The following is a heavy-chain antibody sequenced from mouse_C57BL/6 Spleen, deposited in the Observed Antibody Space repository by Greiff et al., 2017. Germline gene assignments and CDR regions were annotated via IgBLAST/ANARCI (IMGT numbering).Heavy chain of an antibody. D-gene: IGHD1-1*01. J-gene: IGHJ4*01. CDR1: GFTFSDYG. CDR3: ARPHYGSEYYYAMDY. CDR2: ISSGSSTI. Sequence: EVMLVESGGGLVKPGGSLKLSCAASGFTFSDYGMHWVRQAPEKGLEWVAYISSGSSTIYYADTVKGRFTISRDNAKNTLFLQMTSLRSEDTAMYYCARPHYGSEYYYAMDYWGQGTSVTVSS. V-gene: IGHV5-17*01.